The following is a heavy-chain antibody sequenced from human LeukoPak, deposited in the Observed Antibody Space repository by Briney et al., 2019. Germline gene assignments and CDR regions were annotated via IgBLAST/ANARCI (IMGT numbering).Heavy chain of an antibody. CDR3: ARDPYNGYYGDDYYYYMDV. D-gene: IGHD4-17*01. CDR1: GFTFSNYN. Sequence: GGSLRLSWAASGFTFSNYNMNWVRQTPGKGLEWVSSITRDSIYTFYADSVKGRFTISRDNAKNSLSLQMNRLRAEDTAVYYCARDPYNGYYGDDYYYYMDVWGKGTTVTISS. V-gene: IGHV3-21*01. J-gene: IGHJ6*03. CDR2: ITRDSIYT.